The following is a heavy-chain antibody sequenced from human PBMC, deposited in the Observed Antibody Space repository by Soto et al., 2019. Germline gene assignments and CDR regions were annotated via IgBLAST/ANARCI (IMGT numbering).Heavy chain of an antibody. CDR3: TRDQGGSYDSWFDP. CDR2: ISSGGSYI. V-gene: IGHV3-21*01. J-gene: IGHJ5*02. Sequence: VESGGGLVQPGGSLRLSCSFTFSMYSMNWVRQAPGKGLEWVASISSGGSYIKYADSVKGRFTISRDNAKNSVSLQMNSLRVDDTAVYFCTRDQGGSYDSWFDPWGQGTLVTVSS. D-gene: IGHD1-26*01. CDR1: FTFSMYS.